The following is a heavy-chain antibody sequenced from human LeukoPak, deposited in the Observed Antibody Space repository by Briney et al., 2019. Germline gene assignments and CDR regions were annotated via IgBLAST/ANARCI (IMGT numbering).Heavy chain of an antibody. CDR2: INHSGST. V-gene: IGHV4-34*01. J-gene: IGHJ4*02. CDR1: GGSFSGYY. CDR3: ARSLYALDY. D-gene: IGHD2-8*01. Sequence: PSETLSLTCAVYGGSFSGYYWSWIRQPPGKGLEWIGEINHSGSTNYNPSLKSRVTISVDTSKNQFSLKLSSVTAADTAVYYCARSLYALDYWGQGTLVTVSS.